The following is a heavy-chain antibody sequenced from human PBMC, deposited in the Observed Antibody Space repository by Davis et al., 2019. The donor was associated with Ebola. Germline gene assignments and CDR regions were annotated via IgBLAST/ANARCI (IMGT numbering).Heavy chain of an antibody. CDR2: VNYDGSKT. CDR1: EFTFSRYW. V-gene: IGHV3-7*01. CDR3: VSGYDSGL. J-gene: IGHJ2*01. D-gene: IGHD1-1*01. Sequence: GGSLRLSCVGFEFTFSRYWMNWARQAPGKGLEWVANVNYDGSKTYFVDSVKGRFTVSRDNTKNSLYLQMSSLKAEDSAVYYCVSGYDSGLWGRGTLVSVSS.